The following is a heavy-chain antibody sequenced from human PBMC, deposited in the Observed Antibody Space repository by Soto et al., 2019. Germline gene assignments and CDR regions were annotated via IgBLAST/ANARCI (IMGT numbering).Heavy chain of an antibody. V-gene: IGHV5-51*01. Sequence: GESLKISCKASGYSFPGYWIGWVRQMPGKGLEWMGIIYPDNSNTRYSPSFQGQVTISADKSISTAYLQWSSLKASDTAMYYCARQAATVSTVPLLYYAPWGQGTLVTVSS. J-gene: IGHJ5*02. CDR1: GYSFPGYW. D-gene: IGHD3-10*01. CDR3: ARQAATVSTVPLLYYAP. CDR2: IYPDNSNT.